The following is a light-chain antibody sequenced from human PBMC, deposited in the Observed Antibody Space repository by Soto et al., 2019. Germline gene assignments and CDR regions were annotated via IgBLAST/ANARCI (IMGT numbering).Light chain of an antibody. CDR3: SSYTSISTYV. Sequence: QSALTQPASVSGSPGQSITISCTITSNDVGGFNYVSWLQQHPGKAPKLLIYEVDNRPSGVSDRFSGSRSGKTASLTISGLQAEDEADYYCSSYTSISTYVFGTGTKVTVL. CDR1: SNDVGGFNY. CDR2: EVD. V-gene: IGLV2-14*01. J-gene: IGLJ1*01.